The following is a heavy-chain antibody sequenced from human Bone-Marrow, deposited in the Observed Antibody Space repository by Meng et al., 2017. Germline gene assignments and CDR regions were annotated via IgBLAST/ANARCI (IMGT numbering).Heavy chain of an antibody. CDR3: TWDDKAVPDY. D-gene: IGHD1-26*01. CDR1: GFYFNNAW. J-gene: IGHJ4*02. V-gene: IGHV3-15*01. CDR2: IKSNTDGGTA. Sequence: EVHLVESGGDLVKPGGSLRLCCAASGFYFNNAWMSWVRQAPGKGLEWVGRIKSNTDGGTAEYAAPVTGRFTISRDDSKSTLYLQMSGLRIDDTGVYYCTWDDKAVPDYWGQGTLVTVSS.